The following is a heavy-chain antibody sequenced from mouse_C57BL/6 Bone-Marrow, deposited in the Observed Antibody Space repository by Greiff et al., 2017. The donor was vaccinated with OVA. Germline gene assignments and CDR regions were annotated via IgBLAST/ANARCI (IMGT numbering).Heavy chain of an antibody. Sequence: EVQLMQSGGGLVKPGASLKLSCAASGFTFSDYGMHWVRQAPEQGLEWIAYIRSGSSTIYYDDTVKGRFTISRDNAKNNLFLQMTSLRSEDTAMYYCASLYYDYTDYWGQGTSVTVSS. CDR3: ASLYYDYTDY. V-gene: IGHV5-17*01. CDR1: GFTFSDYG. J-gene: IGHJ4*01. CDR2: IRSGSSTI. D-gene: IGHD2-4*01.